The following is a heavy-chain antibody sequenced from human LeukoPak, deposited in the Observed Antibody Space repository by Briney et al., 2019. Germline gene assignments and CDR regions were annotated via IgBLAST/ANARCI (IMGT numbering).Heavy chain of an antibody. CDR3: ARAAYCGGDCYSKSYYYYYYMDV. CDR1: GGSFSGYY. J-gene: IGHJ6*03. V-gene: IGHV4-34*01. Sequence: SETLSLTCAVYGGSFSGYYWSWIRQPPGKGLEWIGEINHSGSTNYNPSLKSRVTISVDTSKNQFSLKLSSVTAADTAVYYCARAAYCGGDCYSKSYYYYYYMDVWGKGTTVTVSS. D-gene: IGHD2-21*01. CDR2: INHSGST.